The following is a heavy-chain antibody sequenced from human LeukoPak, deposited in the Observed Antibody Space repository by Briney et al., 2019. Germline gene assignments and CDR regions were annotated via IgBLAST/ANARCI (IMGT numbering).Heavy chain of an antibody. V-gene: IGHV4-34*01. CDR1: GGSFSAYY. J-gene: IGHJ4*02. CDR3: ARGDTNYYGSGSYQVPFDS. D-gene: IGHD3-10*01. Sequence: SETLSLTCAVYGGSFSAYYWTWIRQPPGKGLEWIGEINHSGITSYNPSLKSRVTISVDTSKNQFSLKLSSVTAADTAIYFRARGDTNYYGSGSYQVPFDSWGQGTLVTVSS. CDR2: INHSGIT.